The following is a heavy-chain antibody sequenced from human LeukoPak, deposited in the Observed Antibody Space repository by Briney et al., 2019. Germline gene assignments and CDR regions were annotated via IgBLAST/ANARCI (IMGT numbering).Heavy chain of an antibody. CDR1: GGSFSGYY. CDR3: ARGPNDVLRFLEWLPRSNWFDP. Sequence: PSETLSLTCAVYGGSFSGYYWSWIRQPPGKGLEWIGGINHSGSTNYNPSLKSRVTISVDTSKNQFSLKLSSVTAADTAVYYCARGPNDVLRFLEWLPRSNWFDPWGQGTLVTVSS. D-gene: IGHD3-3*01. V-gene: IGHV4-34*01. CDR2: INHSGST. J-gene: IGHJ5*02.